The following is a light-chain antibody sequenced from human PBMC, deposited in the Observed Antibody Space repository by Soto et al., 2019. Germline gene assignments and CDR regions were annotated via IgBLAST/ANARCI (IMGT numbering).Light chain of an antibody. J-gene: IGKJ3*01. V-gene: IGKV1-39*01. CDR2: PAS. Sequence: DIQMTQSPSSLSASIGDRVIITCRTSQRVSTFLNWYRHKPGEAPRILIYPASTLHGGVLSRFSGGRSKRKKTQPYSSLQPEGFETYYCQESYSSPFIVGPDTRVDV. CDR3: QESYSSPFI. CDR1: QRVSTF.